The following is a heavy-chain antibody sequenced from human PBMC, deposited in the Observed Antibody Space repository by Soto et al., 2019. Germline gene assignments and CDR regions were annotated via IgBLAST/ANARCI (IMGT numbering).Heavy chain of an antibody. J-gene: IGHJ4*02. V-gene: IGHV2-5*02. D-gene: IGHD6-6*01. CDR1: GFSLSTSGVG. CDR2: IYWDEDK. CDR3: AHSRPPRLLDY. Sequence: QITLKESGPTLVKPTQTLTLTCTFSGFSLSTSGVGVGWIRQPPGKALEWLALIYWDEDKRYSSSLNSRLTIPKDTSKNHVVLTMTNMDPVDTATYYCAHSRPPRLLDYWGQGTLVTVSS.